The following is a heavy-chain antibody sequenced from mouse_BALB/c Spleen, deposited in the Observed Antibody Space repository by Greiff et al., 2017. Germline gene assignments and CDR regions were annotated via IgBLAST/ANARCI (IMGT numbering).Heavy chain of an antibody. CDR1: GFAFSSYD. J-gene: IGHJ4*01. CDR2: ISSGGGST. CDR3: ARQLRIFYAMDY. D-gene: IGHD1-1*01. Sequence: EVNVVESGGGLVKPGGSLKLSCAASGFAFSSYDMSWVRQTPEERLEWVAYISSGGGSTYYPDTVKGRFTISRDNAKNTLYLQMSSLKSEDTAMYYCARQLRIFYAMDYWGQGTSVTVSA. V-gene: IGHV5-12-1*01.